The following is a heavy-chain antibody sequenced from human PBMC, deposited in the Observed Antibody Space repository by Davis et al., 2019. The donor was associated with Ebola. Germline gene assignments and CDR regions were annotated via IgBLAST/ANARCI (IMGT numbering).Heavy chain of an antibody. CDR2: IRSKANSYAT. CDR3: TRSAGYSSGWSIDY. CDR1: GFTFSGSA. V-gene: IGHV3-73*01. Sequence: GGSLRLSCAASGFTFSGSAMHWVRQASGKGLEWVGRIRSKANSYATAYAASVKGRFTISRDDSKNTAYLQMNSLKTEDTAVYYCTRSAGYSSGWSIDYWGQGTLVTVSS. J-gene: IGHJ4*02. D-gene: IGHD6-19*01.